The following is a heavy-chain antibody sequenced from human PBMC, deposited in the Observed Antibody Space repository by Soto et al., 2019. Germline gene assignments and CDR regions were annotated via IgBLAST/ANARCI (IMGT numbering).Heavy chain of an antibody. D-gene: IGHD5-18*01. CDR2: ISGSGGST. V-gene: IGHV3-23*01. CDR3: AKDSWVESTWRQLSFDY. J-gene: IGHJ4*02. CDR1: GFTFSSYA. Sequence: EVQLLESGGGLVQPGGSLRLSCAASGFTFSSYAMSWVRQAPGKGLEWVSAISGSGGSTYYADSVKGRFTISRDNSKNTLYLQMNSLRAEDTAVYDCAKDSWVESTWRQLSFDYWGQGTLVTVSS.